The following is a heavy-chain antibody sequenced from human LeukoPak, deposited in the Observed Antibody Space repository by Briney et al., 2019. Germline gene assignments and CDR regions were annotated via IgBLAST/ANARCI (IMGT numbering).Heavy chain of an antibody. CDR1: GFTFSSSA. D-gene: IGHD1-26*01. CDR3: VGGGSLRGATLFDY. CDR2: ISGSGSGSST. J-gene: IGHJ4*02. Sequence: PGGSLRLSCAASGFTFSSSAMSWVRQAPGKGLEWVSTISGSGSGSSTYYADSVKGRFTISRDNSKNSLYLQMNSLRAEDTAVYYCVGGGSLRGATLFDYWGQGTLVTVSS. V-gene: IGHV3-23*01.